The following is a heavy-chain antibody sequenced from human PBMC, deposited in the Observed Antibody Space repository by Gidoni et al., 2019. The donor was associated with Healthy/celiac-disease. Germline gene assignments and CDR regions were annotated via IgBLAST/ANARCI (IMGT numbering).Heavy chain of an antibody. D-gene: IGHD2-2*02. J-gene: IGHJ6*02. CDR2: ISGSGGST. V-gene: IGHV3-23*01. CDR3: AKASCSSTSCYSLYYYYYGMDV. Sequence: EVQLLESGGGLVQPGGSLRLSCAASGFTFSSYAMSWVRQAPGKGLEWVSAISGSGGSTYYADSVKGRFTISRDNSKNTLYLQMNSLRAEDTAVYYCAKASCSSTSCYSLYYYYYGMDVWGQGTTVTVSS. CDR1: GFTFSSYA.